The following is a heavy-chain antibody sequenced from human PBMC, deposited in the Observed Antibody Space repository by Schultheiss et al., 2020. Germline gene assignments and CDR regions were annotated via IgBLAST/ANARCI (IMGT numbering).Heavy chain of an antibody. CDR2: IWYDGSNK. CDR3: ARKESD. V-gene: IGHV3-33*01. J-gene: IGHJ4*02. CDR1: GFTFSSYG. Sequence: GGSLRLSCAASGFTFSSYGMHWVRQAPGKGLEWVAVIWYDGSNKYYADSVKGRFTISRDNAKNSLYLQMNSLRDEDTAVYYCARKESDWGQGTLVTVSS.